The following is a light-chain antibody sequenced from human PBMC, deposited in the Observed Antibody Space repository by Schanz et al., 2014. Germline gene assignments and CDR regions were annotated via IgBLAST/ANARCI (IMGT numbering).Light chain of an antibody. CDR3: QQTFSIPWT. J-gene: IGKJ1*01. Sequence: IQLTQSPSSLSASVGDRVTITCRPSQTINTYLNWYQQRSGEAPKLLIYAASNLQTEVPSRFTGSGSGTDFTLTITSLQPEDFATYFCQQTFSIPWTFGQGTKVDI. CDR1: QTINTY. CDR2: AAS. V-gene: IGKV1-39*01.